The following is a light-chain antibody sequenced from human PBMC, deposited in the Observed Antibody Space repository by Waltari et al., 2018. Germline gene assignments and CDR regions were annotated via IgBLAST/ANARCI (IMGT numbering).Light chain of an antibody. J-gene: IGKJ4*01. Sequence: EIVMTQSPATLSVSPGERAPLPCRASQSVSSNLAWYQQKPGQAPRLLIYGASTRATDIPARFSGSGSGTEFILTISSLQSEDFAVYYCQQYNNWPLTFGGGTKVEIK. CDR3: QQYNNWPLT. CDR1: QSVSSN. CDR2: GAS. V-gene: IGKV3-15*01.